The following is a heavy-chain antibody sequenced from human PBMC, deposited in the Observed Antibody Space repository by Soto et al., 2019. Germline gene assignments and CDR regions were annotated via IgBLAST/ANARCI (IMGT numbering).Heavy chain of an antibody. CDR3: ARLQFYDFWSGSVAMDV. V-gene: IGHV4-34*01. Sequence: PERLSLTCAVYGGSFSGYYWSWIRQPPGKGLEWIGEINHSGSTNYNPSLKSRVTISVDTSKNQFSLKLSSVTAADTALDFCARLQFYDFWSGSVAMDVCGQGP. CDR1: GGSFSGYY. J-gene: IGHJ6*01. D-gene: IGHD3-3*01. CDR2: INHSGST.